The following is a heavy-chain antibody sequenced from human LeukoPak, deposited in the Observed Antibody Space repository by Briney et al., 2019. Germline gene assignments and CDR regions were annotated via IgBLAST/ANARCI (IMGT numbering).Heavy chain of an antibody. CDR3: ARSRLHYDSSGYYGGLFDY. D-gene: IGHD3-22*01. CDR1: GFTFSSYA. Sequence: PGGSLRLSCAASGFTFSSYAMHWVRQAPGKGLEYVSAISSNGGSTYYANSVKGRFTISRDNSKNTLYLQMGSLRAEDMAVYYCARSRLHYDSSGYYGGLFDYWGQGTLVTVSS. V-gene: IGHV3-64*01. J-gene: IGHJ4*02. CDR2: ISSNGGST.